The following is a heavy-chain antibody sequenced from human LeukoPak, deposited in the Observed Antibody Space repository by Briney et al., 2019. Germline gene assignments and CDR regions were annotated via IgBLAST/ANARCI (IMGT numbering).Heavy chain of an antibody. V-gene: IGHV3-33*01. CDR2: IWYDGSNK. Sequence: GGSLRLSCAASGFTFSSYGMHWVRQAPGKGLEWVAVIWYDGSNKYYADSVKGRFTISRDNSKNTLYLQMNSLRAENTAVYYCARDVRQGSSWYYWGQGTLVTVSS. J-gene: IGHJ4*02. D-gene: IGHD6-13*01. CDR3: ARDVRQGSSWYY. CDR1: GFTFSSYG.